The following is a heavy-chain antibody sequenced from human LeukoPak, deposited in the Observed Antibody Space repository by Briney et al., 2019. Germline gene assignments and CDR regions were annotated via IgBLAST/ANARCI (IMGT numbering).Heavy chain of an antibody. CDR1: GYTFASYG. Sequence: SVKVSCKASGYTFASYGISWVRQAPGQGLEWMGGIIPIFGTANYAQKFQGRVTITADESTSTAYMELSSLRSEDTAVYYCARVKEVGATREYFQHWGQGTLVTVSS. J-gene: IGHJ1*01. V-gene: IGHV1-69*13. D-gene: IGHD1-26*01. CDR2: IIPIFGTA. CDR3: ARVKEVGATREYFQH.